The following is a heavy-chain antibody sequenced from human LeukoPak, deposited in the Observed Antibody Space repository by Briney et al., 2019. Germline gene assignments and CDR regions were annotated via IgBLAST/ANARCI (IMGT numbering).Heavy chain of an antibody. CDR1: GFTFSSYR. V-gene: IGHV3-21*01. CDR3: ARGEYGSGSYHIDY. J-gene: IGHJ4*02. Sequence: GGSLRLSCAASGFTFSSYRMNGGRQAPGKGLRWFSFISGSSSYIYYADSLKGRFTISRDNAKNSLYLQMNSLRAEDTAVYYCARGEYGSGSYHIDYWGQGTLVTVSS. CDR2: ISGSSSYI. D-gene: IGHD3-10*01.